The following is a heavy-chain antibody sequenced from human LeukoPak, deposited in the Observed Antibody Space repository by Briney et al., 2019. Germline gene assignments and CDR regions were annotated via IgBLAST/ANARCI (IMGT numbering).Heavy chain of an antibody. D-gene: IGHD2/OR15-2a*01. Sequence: GGSLRLSCAASGFTFSSYAMSGVRQAPGKGREWVSAISGSGGSTYYAASVKGRFTISRDNSKNTLYLQMNSLRAEDTAVYYCAKGLSVGYYYYYYMDVWGKGTTVTVSS. CDR3: AKGLSVGYYYYYYMDV. CDR2: ISGSGGST. J-gene: IGHJ6*03. V-gene: IGHV3-23*01. CDR1: GFTFSSYA.